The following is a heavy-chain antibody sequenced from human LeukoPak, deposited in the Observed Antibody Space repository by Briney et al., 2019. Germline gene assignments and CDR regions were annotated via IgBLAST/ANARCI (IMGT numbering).Heavy chain of an antibody. D-gene: IGHD3-22*01. CDR3: ARLFDSSGYYHFDY. CDR1: SGSINSGGYS. CDR2: ISHSGST. Sequence: SETLSLTCAVSSGSINSGGYSWSWIRQPPGTGLEYIAYISHSGSTYYNSSLKTRVTMSKDRSKNQFSLKLSSVTAADTAVYYCARLFDSSGYYHFDYWGQGILVTVSS. J-gene: IGHJ4*02. V-gene: IGHV4-30-2*01.